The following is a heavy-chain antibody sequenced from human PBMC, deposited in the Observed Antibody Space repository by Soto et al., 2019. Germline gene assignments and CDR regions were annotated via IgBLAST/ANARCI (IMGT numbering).Heavy chain of an antibody. D-gene: IGHD4-4*01. CDR1: GYTFTGHY. J-gene: IGHJ6*02. CDR3: PFNYRNGMDV. V-gene: IGHV1-2*04. CDR2: INPNSGGT. Sequence: GASVKVSCKASGYTFTGHYMHWVRQAPGQGLEWMGWINPNSGGTNYAQKFQGWVTMTRDTSISTAYMELSRLRSDDTAVYYCPFNYRNGMDVWGQGTTVTVSS.